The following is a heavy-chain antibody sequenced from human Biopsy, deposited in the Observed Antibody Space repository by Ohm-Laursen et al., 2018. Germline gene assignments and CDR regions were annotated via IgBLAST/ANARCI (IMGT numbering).Heavy chain of an antibody. CDR1: GFTFSASA. CDR3: TREGAGFDN. J-gene: IGHJ4*02. D-gene: IGHD3-10*01. Sequence: SLRLSCAASGFTFSASAVHWVRQASGKGLEWVGRIRSNAKSYGTAYAASVTGRFTIPRDDSKNTTYLQMNSLKTEDTAVYYCTREGAGFDNWGQGTLVTVSS. V-gene: IGHV3-73*01. CDR2: IRSNAKSYGT.